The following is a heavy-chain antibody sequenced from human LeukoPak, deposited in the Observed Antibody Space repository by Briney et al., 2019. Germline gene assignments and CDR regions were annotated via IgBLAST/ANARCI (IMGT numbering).Heavy chain of an antibody. CDR1: GGSISSYY. CDR2: IYTSGST. Sequence: SETLSLTCTVSGGSISSYYWSWIRQPAGKGLEWIGRIYTSGSTNYNPFLKSRVTMSVDTSKNQFSLKLSSVTAADMAVYYCARDGSNRYCSSTSCPNWFDPWGQGTLVTVSS. CDR3: ARDGSNRYCSSTSCPNWFDP. J-gene: IGHJ5*02. V-gene: IGHV4-4*07. D-gene: IGHD2-2*01.